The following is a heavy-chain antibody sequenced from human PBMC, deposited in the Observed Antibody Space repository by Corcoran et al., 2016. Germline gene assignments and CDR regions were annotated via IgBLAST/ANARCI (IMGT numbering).Heavy chain of an antibody. J-gene: IGHJ5*02. CDR1: GGTFSSYA. Sequence: QVQLVQSGAEVKKPGSSVKVSCKASGGTFSSYAIRWVRQAPGQGLEWMGGIIPIFGTANYAQKFQGRVTITADESTSTAYMELSSLRSEDTAVYYCGVMTIFGVVTTLLEVDQDGWFDPWGQGTLVTVSS. D-gene: IGHD3-3*01. V-gene: IGHV1-69*01. CDR3: GVMTIFGVVTTLLEVDQDGWFDP. CDR2: IIPIFGTA.